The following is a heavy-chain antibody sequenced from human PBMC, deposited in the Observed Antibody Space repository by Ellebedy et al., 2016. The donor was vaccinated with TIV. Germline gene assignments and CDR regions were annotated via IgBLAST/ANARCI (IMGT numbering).Heavy chain of an antibody. D-gene: IGHD6-19*01. CDR1: GYTFTSYD. Sequence: ALVKVSCKASGYTFTSYDINWVRQATGQGLEWMGWMNPNSVNTVYAQKFQGRVTITADKSTSTAYMELSSLRSEDTAVYYCARGYSSGEVGIYYYWGQGTLVTVSS. CDR3: ARGYSSGEVGIYYY. CDR2: MNPNSVNT. V-gene: IGHV1-8*01. J-gene: IGHJ4*02.